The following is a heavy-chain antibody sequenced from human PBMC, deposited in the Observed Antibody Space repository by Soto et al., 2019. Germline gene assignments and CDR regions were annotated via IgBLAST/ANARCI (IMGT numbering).Heavy chain of an antibody. CDR1: GYTFTSYG. Sequence: GASVKVSCKASGYTFTSYGISWVRQAPGQGLEWMGWISAYNGNTNYAQKLQGRVTMTTDTSTSTAYMELRSLRSDDTAVYYCARDGGSSGWYRGGRYGMDVWGQGTTVTVSS. CDR3: ARDGGSSGWYRGGRYGMDV. J-gene: IGHJ6*02. CDR2: ISAYNGNT. D-gene: IGHD6-19*01. V-gene: IGHV1-18*01.